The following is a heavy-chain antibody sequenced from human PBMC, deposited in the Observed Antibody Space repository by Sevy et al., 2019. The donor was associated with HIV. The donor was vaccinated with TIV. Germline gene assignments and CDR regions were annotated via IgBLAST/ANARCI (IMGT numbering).Heavy chain of an antibody. Sequence: GGSLRLSCTASGFTFSSAWMSWVRQAPGKGLEWVGRIKSEFDGGAIDYAAPMKGRFTISREDSKNTVYLQMNSLKTEDTAFYYCITDPAYRGYDEEVINYYFYGMDVWGQGTTVTVSS. D-gene: IGHD5-12*01. CDR2: IKSEFDGGAI. J-gene: IGHJ6*02. CDR1: GFTFSSAW. V-gene: IGHV3-15*01. CDR3: ITDPAYRGYDEEVINYYFYGMDV.